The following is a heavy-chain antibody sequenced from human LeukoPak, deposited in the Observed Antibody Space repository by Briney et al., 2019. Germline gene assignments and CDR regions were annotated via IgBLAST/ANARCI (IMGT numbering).Heavy chain of an antibody. CDR3: ARGLVVVAANYFDY. D-gene: IGHD2-15*01. CDR1: GDSISRGGYY. J-gene: IGHJ4*02. Sequence: ASQTLALTCTVSGDSISRGGYYWSWIRQHPGKGLEWIGYIYYSGSTYYNPSLKSRVTISVDTSKNQFSLKLSSVTAADTAVYYCARGLVVVAANYFDYWGQGTLVTVSS. V-gene: IGHV4-31*03. CDR2: IYYSGST.